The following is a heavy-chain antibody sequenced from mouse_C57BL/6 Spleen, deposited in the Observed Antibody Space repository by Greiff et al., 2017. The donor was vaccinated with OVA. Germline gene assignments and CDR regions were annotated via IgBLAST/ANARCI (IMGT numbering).Heavy chain of an antibody. CDR3: ARITTVVAGFDY. J-gene: IGHJ2*01. CDR1: GYTFTSYW. Sequence: QVHVKQPGAELVKPGASVKMSCKASGYTFTSYWITWVKQRPGQGLEWIGDIYPGSGSTNYNEKFKSKATLTVDTSSSTAYMQLSSLTSEDSAVDYYARITTVVAGFDYWGQGTTLTVSS. V-gene: IGHV1-55*01. D-gene: IGHD1-1*01. CDR2: IYPGSGST.